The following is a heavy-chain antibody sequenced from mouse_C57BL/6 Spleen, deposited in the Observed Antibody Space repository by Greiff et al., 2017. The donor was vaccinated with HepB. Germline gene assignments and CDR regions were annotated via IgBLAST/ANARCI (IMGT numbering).Heavy chain of an antibody. V-gene: IGHV6-3*01. CDR1: GFTFSNYW. CDR2: IRLKSDNYAT. Sequence: EVKVEESGGGLVQPGGSMKLSCVASGFTFSNYWMNWVRQSPEKGLEWVAQIRLKSDNYATHYAESVKGRFTISRDDSKSSVYLQMNNLRAEDTGIYYCTGTTVAFFDYWGQGTTLTVSS. D-gene: IGHD1-1*01. CDR3: TGTTVAFFDY. J-gene: IGHJ2*01.